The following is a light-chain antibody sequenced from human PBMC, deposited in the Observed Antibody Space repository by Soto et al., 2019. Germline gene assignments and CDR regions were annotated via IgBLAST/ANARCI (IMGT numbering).Light chain of an antibody. CDR1: SSDVGSYNL. CDR2: EGS. CDR3: CSYAGSSTPNWV. V-gene: IGLV2-23*01. Sequence: QSALTQPASVSGSPGQSITNSCTGTSSDVGSYNLVSWYQQHPGKAPKLMIYEGSKRPSGVSNRFSGSKSGNTASLTISGLQAEDEADYYCCSYAGSSTPNWVFGGVTKLTVL. J-gene: IGLJ3*02.